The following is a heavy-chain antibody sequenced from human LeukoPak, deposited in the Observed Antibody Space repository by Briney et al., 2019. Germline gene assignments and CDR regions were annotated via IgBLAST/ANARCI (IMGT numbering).Heavy chain of an antibody. V-gene: IGHV1-18*04. D-gene: IGHD3-9*01. J-gene: IGHJ4*02. CDR3: ARVAGLRYFDWVDY. Sequence: ASVKVSCKASGYTFTSYGFSWVRQAPGHGLEWMGWISTYNGNINYAQKLQGRVTMTTDTSTSTAYMELRSLRSDDTAVYYCARVAGLRYFDWVDYWGQGIPVTVSS. CDR1: GYTFTSYG. CDR2: ISTYNGNI.